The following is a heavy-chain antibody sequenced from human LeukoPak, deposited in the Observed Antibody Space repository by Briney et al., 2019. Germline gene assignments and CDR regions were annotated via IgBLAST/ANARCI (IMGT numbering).Heavy chain of an antibody. D-gene: IGHD3-22*01. CDR3: ARGRQDVTMIVVVMTAVSYYLDV. Sequence: SETLSLTCAVYGGSFSGYYWTWFRQTPEKGLEWIGEMNPSGSTSYNPSLKIQGTISVDTSKNQFSLKLSSVTAADTAVYYCARGRQDVTMIVVVMTAVSYYLDVWGKGTTVTVS. J-gene: IGHJ6*03. CDR1: GGSFSGYY. CDR2: MNPSGST. V-gene: IGHV4-34*01.